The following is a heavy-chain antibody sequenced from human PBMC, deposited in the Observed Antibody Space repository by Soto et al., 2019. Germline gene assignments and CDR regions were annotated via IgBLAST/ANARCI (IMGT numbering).Heavy chain of an antibody. CDR3: AGEGYSHYYYYGMDV. CDR1: GGSISSSSYY. CDR2: IYYSGST. D-gene: IGHD5-12*01. V-gene: IGHV4-39*01. J-gene: IGHJ6*02. Sequence: QLQLQESGPGLVKPSETLSLTCTVSGGSISSSSYYWGWIRQPPGKGLEWIGSIYYSGSTYYNPSLKCRVTISVDTSKNQFSLKLSSVTAADTAVYYCAGEGYSHYYYYGMDVWGQGTTVTVSS.